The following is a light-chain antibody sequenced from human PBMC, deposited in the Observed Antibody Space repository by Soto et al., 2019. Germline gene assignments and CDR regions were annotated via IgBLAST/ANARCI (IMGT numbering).Light chain of an antibody. CDR1: RRFCRRY. CDR2: AAS. J-gene: IGKJ2*01. CDR3: QQYGSSPPYT. V-gene: IGKV3-20*01. Sequence: VVTQSPGTLAFAPGERGPLSCRARRRFCRRYLGWYQQKPGQAPRLLLYAASKRATGIPDRFSGSGSGTDFTLTINRLEPEDSAVYYCQQYGSSPPYTFGQGTKVEI.